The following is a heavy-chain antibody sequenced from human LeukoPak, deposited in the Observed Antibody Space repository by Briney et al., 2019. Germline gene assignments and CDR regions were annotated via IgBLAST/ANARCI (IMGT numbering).Heavy chain of an antibody. J-gene: IGHJ4*02. Sequence: PSQTLSLTCAVSGGSISSGGYSWHWIRQPPGRGLEWIGYIYHSGSTYYNPSLKSRVTTSVDRSKNQFSLKLSSVTAADTAVYYCASGGYSYGFDYWGQGTLVTVSS. V-gene: IGHV4-30-2*01. D-gene: IGHD5-18*01. CDR3: ASGGYSYGFDY. CDR1: GGSISSGGYS. CDR2: IYHSGST.